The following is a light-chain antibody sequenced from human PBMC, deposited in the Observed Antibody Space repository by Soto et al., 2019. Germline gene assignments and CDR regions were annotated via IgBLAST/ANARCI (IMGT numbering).Light chain of an antibody. J-gene: IGKJ1*01. V-gene: IGKV1-6*01. CDR3: LQDYNYPRT. Sequence: AIQMTQSPSSLSASVGDRVTITCRASQGIRNDLGWYQQKPGKAPELLIYAVSHLQSGVPSRFSGSGSGTDSTLTISSLQPEDFATYYCLQDYNYPRTFGQGTRVEVK. CDR2: AVS. CDR1: QGIRND.